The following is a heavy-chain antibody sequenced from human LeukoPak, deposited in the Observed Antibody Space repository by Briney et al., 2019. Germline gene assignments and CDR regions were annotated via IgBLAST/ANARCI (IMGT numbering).Heavy chain of an antibody. J-gene: IGHJ4*02. CDR3: ARGGSGHYDSSGLDY. V-gene: IGHV3-74*01. CDR2: INIDGSST. CDR1: GFTFSSYW. D-gene: IGHD3-22*01. Sequence: PGGSLRLSCAASGFTFSSYWMHWVRQAPGKGLVWVSRINIDGSSTTYADSVKGRFTVSRDSAKNTLYLQMNSLRGEDTAVYYCARGGSGHYDSSGLDYWGQGALVTVSS.